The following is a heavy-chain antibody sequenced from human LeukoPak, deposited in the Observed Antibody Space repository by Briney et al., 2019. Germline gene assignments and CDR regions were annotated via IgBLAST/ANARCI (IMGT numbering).Heavy chain of an antibody. V-gene: IGHV4-61*02. CDR1: GGSISSGNCY. J-gene: IGHJ4*02. CDR3: ARDGDTAAFDY. CDR2: VYSSGST. D-gene: IGHD5-18*01. Sequence: SETLSLTCTVSGGSISSGNCYWSWIRQPAGKGLEWIGRVYSSGSTNYNPALKSRVSISEDTSKNQFSLQLNSVTPEDTAVYYCARDGDTAAFDYWGQGTLVTVSS.